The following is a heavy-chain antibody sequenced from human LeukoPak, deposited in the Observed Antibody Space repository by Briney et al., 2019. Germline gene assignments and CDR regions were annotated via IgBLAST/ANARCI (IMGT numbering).Heavy chain of an antibody. CDR1: GYTFTSYG. V-gene: IGHV1-69*04. D-gene: IGHD4-17*01. CDR3: ARIGDYDAFDI. Sequence: SVKVSCKASGYTFTSYGISWVRQAPGQGLEWMGRIIPILGIANYAQKFQGRVTITADKSTSTAYMELSSLRSEDTAVYYCARIGDYDAFDIWGQGTMVTVSS. J-gene: IGHJ3*02. CDR2: IIPILGIA.